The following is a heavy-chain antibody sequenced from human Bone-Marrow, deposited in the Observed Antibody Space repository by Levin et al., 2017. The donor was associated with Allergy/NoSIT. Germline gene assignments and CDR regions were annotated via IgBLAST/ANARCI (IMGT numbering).Heavy chain of an antibody. CDR2: VIPVFGTA. Sequence: SVKVSCKASGDTFSNSAISWMRQAPGQGPEWMGGVIPVFGTANYAQKFQGRITITADESTSTAYMDLSSLSSEDTAVYYCARDPHRSYDILTGYSPHYFDSWGQGTLVTVSS. J-gene: IGHJ4*02. CDR1: GDTFSNSA. V-gene: IGHV1-69*13. CDR3: ARDPHRSYDILTGYSPHYFDS. D-gene: IGHD3-9*01.